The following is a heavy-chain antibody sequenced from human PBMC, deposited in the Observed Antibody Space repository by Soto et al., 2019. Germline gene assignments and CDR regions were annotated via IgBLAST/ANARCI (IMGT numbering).Heavy chain of an antibody. V-gene: IGHV4-39*01. CDR2: IYSSGSN. J-gene: IGHJ4*02. CDR1: GGSISSSSYY. CDR3: ATDDSGSYPY. D-gene: IGHD1-26*01. Sequence: QLQLQESGTGLVKPSETLSLTCTVSGGSISSSSYYWGWIRQPPGKVLEWIGSIYSSGSNYYNPSLKSRVTISVDTSKKQFSLKLSSVAAADTAVYYCATDDSGSYPYWGQGTLVTVSS.